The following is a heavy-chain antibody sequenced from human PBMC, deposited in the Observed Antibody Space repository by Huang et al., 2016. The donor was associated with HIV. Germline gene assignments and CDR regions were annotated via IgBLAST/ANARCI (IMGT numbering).Heavy chain of an antibody. CDR3: AKGGSAAAVLDF. D-gene: IGHD6-13*01. J-gene: IGHJ4*02. V-gene: IGHV3-30*18. Sequence: QVQLVESGGGVVQPGRSLRISCAASGFTFSSYGMHWVRQAPGKGVEGVAVISYDAKTKYYADSVKGRFSISRDNSKTTVYLQLNSRRLEDTAVYYCAKGGSAAAVLDFWGQGTLVTVSS. CDR2: ISYDAKTK. CDR1: GFTFSSYG.